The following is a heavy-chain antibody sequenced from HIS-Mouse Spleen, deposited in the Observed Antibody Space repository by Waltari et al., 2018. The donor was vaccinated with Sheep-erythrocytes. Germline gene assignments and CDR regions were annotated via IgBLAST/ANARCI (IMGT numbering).Heavy chain of an antibody. Sequence: QVQLQESGPGLVKPSQTLSLTCTVSVGPISSVGYYWSWIRQHPGKGLEWIGYIYDSGSTYYNPSLKSRVTISVDTSKNQFSLKLSSVTAADTAVYYCARDRLGIFGYWGQGTLVTVSS. V-gene: IGHV4-31*03. CDR2: IYDSGST. CDR1: VGPISSVGYY. CDR3: ARDRLGIFGY. D-gene: IGHD7-27*01. J-gene: IGHJ4*02.